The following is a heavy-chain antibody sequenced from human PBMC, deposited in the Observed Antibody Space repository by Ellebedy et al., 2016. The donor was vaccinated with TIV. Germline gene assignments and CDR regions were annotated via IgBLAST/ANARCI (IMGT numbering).Heavy chain of an antibody. Sequence: GGSLRLXCAASGFTFSNAWMSWVRQAPGKGLEWVSAISGSGGSTYYADSVKGRFTISRDNSKNTLYLQMNSLRAEDAAVYYCARASSSSGFDPWGQGTLVIVSS. J-gene: IGHJ5*02. D-gene: IGHD6-6*01. V-gene: IGHV3-23*01. CDR2: ISGSGGST. CDR1: GFTFSNAW. CDR3: ARASSSSGFDP.